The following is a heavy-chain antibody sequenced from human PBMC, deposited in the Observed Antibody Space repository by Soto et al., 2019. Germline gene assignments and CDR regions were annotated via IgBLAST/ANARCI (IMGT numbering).Heavy chain of an antibody. J-gene: IGHJ4*02. D-gene: IGHD3-3*01. CDR3: AKFIRNNWNFDY. V-gene: IGHV3-23*01. CDR2: IRTSGDTT. CDR1: GFTFGSYV. Sequence: EVQLLESGGGLVQPGGSLTLSCAASGFTFGSYVMSWVRQAPGKGLEWVSAIRTSGDTTYYADSVKGRFTISRDSSTLYLQMNSLRVEDTAVYYCAKFIRNNWNFDYWGQGALVTVSS.